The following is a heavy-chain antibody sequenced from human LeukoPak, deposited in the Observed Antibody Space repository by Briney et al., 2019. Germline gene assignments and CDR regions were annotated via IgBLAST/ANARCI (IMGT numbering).Heavy chain of an antibody. Sequence: PGGSLRLSCAASGFTVSSNYMSWVRQAPGKGLEWVSVIYSGGSTYYADSVKGRFTISRDNSKNTLYLQMNSLRAEDTAVYYCASLLTYSSGWGDYFDYWGQGTLVTVSS. CDR1: GFTVSSNY. V-gene: IGHV3-53*01. CDR2: IYSGGST. J-gene: IGHJ4*02. D-gene: IGHD6-19*01. CDR3: ASLLTYSSGWGDYFDY.